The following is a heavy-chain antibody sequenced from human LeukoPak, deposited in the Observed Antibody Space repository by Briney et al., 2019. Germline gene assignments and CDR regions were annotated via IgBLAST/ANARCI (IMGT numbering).Heavy chain of an antibody. V-gene: IGHV1-2*02. J-gene: IGHJ4*02. CDR2: INPNSGGT. D-gene: IGHD1-26*01. CDR1: GYTFTGYY. Sequence: ASVKVPCKHSGYTFTGYYMHWVPQAPGQGLERMGWINPNSGGTNYVQKFQGRVAMTRDTSIITAYMELSRLRSDDTAVYYCARDMYSGSYQPFDYWGQGTLVTVSS. CDR3: ARDMYSGSYQPFDY.